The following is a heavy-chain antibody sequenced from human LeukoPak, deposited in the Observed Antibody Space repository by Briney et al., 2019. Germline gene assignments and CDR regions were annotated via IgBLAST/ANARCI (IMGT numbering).Heavy chain of an antibody. D-gene: IGHD4-23*01. V-gene: IGHV4-34*01. J-gene: IGHJ4*02. CDR2: INHSGST. CDR3: ARVGVDYSGNIIKYFFDY. Sequence: SETLSLTCAVYGGSFSGYYWSWIRRPPGKGLEWIGEINHSGSTNYNPSLKSRVTISVDTSKNQFSLKLSSVTAADTAVYYCARVGVDYSGNIIKYFFDYWGQGTLVTVSS. CDR1: GGSFSGYY.